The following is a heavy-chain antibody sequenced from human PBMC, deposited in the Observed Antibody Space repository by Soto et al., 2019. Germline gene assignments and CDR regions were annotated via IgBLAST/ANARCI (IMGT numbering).Heavy chain of an antibody. V-gene: IGHV4-39*01. Sequence: QPLLQESGPGLVKPSETMPLTCSVSGDSFSSDTHFWVWIRQPPGKGLEWIASIKYTGRTYYNPALQSRVTISVDTSKSQFSLRLSSVTAADTALYYCARQRAWYGEWAFDVWGQGRMVTVSS. CDR2: IKYTGRT. J-gene: IGHJ3*01. CDR3: ARQRAWYGEWAFDV. D-gene: IGHD3-10*01. CDR1: GDSFSSDTHF.